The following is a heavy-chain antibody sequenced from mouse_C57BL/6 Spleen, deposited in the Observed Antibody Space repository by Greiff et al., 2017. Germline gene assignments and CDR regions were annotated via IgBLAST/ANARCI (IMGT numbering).Heavy chain of an antibody. Sequence: EVKLMESGPELVKPGDSVKISCKASGYSFTGYFMNWVMQSHGKSLEWIGRINPYNGDTFYNQKFKGKATLTVDKSSSTAHMELRSLTSEDSAVYYFARSLLREGYYAKDYWGQGTSVTVSS. V-gene: IGHV1-20*01. CDR2: INPYNGDT. D-gene: IGHD1-1*01. J-gene: IGHJ4*01. CDR3: ARSLLREGYYAKDY. CDR1: GYSFTGYF.